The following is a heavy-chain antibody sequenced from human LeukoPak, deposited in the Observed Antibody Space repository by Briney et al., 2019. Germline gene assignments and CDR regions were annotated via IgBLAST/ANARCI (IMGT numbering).Heavy chain of an antibody. Sequence: GGSLRLSCAASGFTFSRYSMNWVRQAPGKGLEWVSSISSSSSYIYYADSVKGRFTISRDNAKNSLYLQMNSLRAEDTAVYYCANHPFYCSSTSCPMDVWGQGTTVTVSS. CDR2: ISSSSSYI. V-gene: IGHV3-21*01. D-gene: IGHD2-2*01. CDR3: ANHPFYCSSTSCPMDV. J-gene: IGHJ6*02. CDR1: GFTFSRYS.